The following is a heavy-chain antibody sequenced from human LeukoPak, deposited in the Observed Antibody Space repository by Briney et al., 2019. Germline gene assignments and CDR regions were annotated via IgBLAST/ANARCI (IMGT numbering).Heavy chain of an antibody. CDR2: IRSKADNYAT. J-gene: IGHJ4*02. CDR1: GFTFSESS. D-gene: IGHD5-12*01. Sequence: TGGSLRLSCAASGFTFSESSMNWVRQAAGKGLEWVGLIRSKADNYATMYAESMEGRFTITRDDSKGTAYLQMNSLQTEDTAVYYCTPGYDYWGQGTLVTVST. CDR3: TPGYDY. V-gene: IGHV3-73*01.